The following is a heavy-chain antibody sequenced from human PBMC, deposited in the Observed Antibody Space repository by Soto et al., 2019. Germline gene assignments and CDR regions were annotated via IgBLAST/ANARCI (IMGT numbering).Heavy chain of an antibody. CDR2: ISSSSSYI. CDR1: GFTLSSYS. D-gene: IGHD3-9*01. J-gene: IGHJ4*02. V-gene: IGHV3-21*01. Sequence: GGSLRLSCAASGFTLSSYSMNWVRQAPGKGLEWVSSISSSSSYIYYADSVKGRFTISRDNAKNSLYLQMNSLRAEDTAVYYCARDKGYYDILTGYYPGPDYWGQGTLVTVSS. CDR3: ARDKGYYDILTGYYPGPDY.